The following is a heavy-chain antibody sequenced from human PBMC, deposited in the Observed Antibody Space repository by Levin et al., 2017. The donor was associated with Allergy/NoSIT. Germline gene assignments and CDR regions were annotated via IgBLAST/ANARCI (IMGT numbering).Heavy chain of an antibody. Sequence: GGSLRLSCAASGFTFSIYGMHWVRQAPGKGLEWVAVISYDGSNKYYGDSVKGRFAISRDNSKNTLYLQINSLRAEDTAVYYCAKDPAYGSGSYGIDNWGQGTLVTVSS. J-gene: IGHJ4*02. D-gene: IGHD3-10*01. CDR3: AKDPAYGSGSYGIDN. V-gene: IGHV3-30*18. CDR1: GFTFSIYG. CDR2: ISYDGSNK.